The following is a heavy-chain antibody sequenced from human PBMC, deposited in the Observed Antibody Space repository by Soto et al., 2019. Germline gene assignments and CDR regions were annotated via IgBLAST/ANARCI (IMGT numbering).Heavy chain of an antibody. Sequence: GGSLRLSCAASGFTFSAYSVNWVRQAPGKGLEWVSYISSGSKTIYYAESVKGRFTVSRGNARNSQYLQMNSLRDEDTAVYYCAREDILGVRSFDYWGKGTLVTVSS. CDR3: AREDILGVRSFDY. V-gene: IGHV3-48*02. CDR2: ISSGSKTI. CDR1: GFTFSAYS. J-gene: IGHJ4*02. D-gene: IGHD3-9*01.